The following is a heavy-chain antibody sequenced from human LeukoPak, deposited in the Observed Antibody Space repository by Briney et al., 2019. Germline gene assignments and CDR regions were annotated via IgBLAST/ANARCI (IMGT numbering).Heavy chain of an antibody. CDR3: ARDHLGSLDY. V-gene: IGHV3-7*01. CDR2: IKQDESEK. J-gene: IGHJ4*02. Sequence: GGSLRLSCAVSGFTFNTYWMAWDRHAQGKGMEWEANIKQDESEKNYVDSVKGSFTISRDNAKNSLYLQMNSLTAEDTDVCYCARDHLGSLDYWGQGILVTVSS. D-gene: IGHD1-26*01. CDR1: GFTFNTYW.